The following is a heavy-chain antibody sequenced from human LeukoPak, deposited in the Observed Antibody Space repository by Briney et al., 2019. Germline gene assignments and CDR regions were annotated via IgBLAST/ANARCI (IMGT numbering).Heavy chain of an antibody. J-gene: IGHJ5*02. CDR2: IKEDGGEK. V-gene: IGHV3-7*05. CDR1: GFTFSNHW. D-gene: IGHD2-2*01. CDR3: ARGVGWFDP. Sequence: GGSLRLSCAASGFTFSNHWMTWVRQAPGKGLEWVANIKEDGGEKYYVDSVKGRFTISRDNAKNSLHLQMNSLRVEDTAMYYCARGVGWFDPWGQGTLVTVSS.